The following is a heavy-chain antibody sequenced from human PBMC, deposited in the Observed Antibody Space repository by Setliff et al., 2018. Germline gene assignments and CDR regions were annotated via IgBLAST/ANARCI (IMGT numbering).Heavy chain of an antibody. CDR2: VYSSGNT. CDR3: ARAYCSGATCYEGTFDI. V-gene: IGHV4-61*02. J-gene: IGHJ3*02. D-gene: IGHD2-15*01. Sequence: PSETLSLTCTVSGGSISSGDVYWSWIRQPAGKGLEWIGRVYSSGNTNYNPSLESRITISVDTSKNQFSLKLNSVTAADTAVYYCARAYCSGATCYEGTFDIWGQGTMVTVSS. CDR1: GGSISSGDVY.